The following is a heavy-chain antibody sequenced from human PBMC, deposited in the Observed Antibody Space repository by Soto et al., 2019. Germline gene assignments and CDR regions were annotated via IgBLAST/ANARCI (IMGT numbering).Heavy chain of an antibody. J-gene: IGHJ6*02. CDR2: INAGNGNT. V-gene: IGHV1-3*01. D-gene: IGHD6-19*01. CDR3: ARPGIAVAGPPNYGMDV. CDR1: GYTFTSYA. Sequence: QVQLVQSGAEVKKPGASVKVSCKASGYTFTSYAMHWVRQAPGQRLEWMGWINAGNGNTKYSQKFQGRVTITRDTSASRAYMELSSLRSEDTAVYYCARPGIAVAGPPNYGMDVWGQGTKVTVSS.